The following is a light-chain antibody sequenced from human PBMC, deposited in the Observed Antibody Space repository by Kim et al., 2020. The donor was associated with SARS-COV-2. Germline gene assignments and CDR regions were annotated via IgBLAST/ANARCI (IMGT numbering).Light chain of an antibody. CDR2: QDR. J-gene: IGLJ3*02. CDR1: KLGDKY. CDR3: QAWDSSTWV. V-gene: IGLV3-1*01. Sequence: SYELTQPPSVSVSPGQTASITCSGDKLGDKYASWYQQKPGQSPVLVIYQDRKRPSGIPERFSGSNSGNTATLTISGTQAMDEDDYYCQAWDSSTWVFGGGNQLTVL.